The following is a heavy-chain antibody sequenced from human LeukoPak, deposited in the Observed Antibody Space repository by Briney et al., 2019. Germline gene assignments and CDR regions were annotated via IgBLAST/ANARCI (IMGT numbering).Heavy chain of an antibody. V-gene: IGHV3-23*01. Sequence: GGSLRLSCAASGFTFSSYGMSWVRQAPGKGLEWVSAISGSGSSTYYADSVKGRFTISRDNSKNTLYLQMNSLRAEDTAVYYCAKDFGDSSGYWVYYYMDVWGKGTTVTISS. CDR2: ISGSGSST. J-gene: IGHJ6*03. CDR1: GFTFSSYG. D-gene: IGHD3-22*01. CDR3: AKDFGDSSGYWVYYYMDV.